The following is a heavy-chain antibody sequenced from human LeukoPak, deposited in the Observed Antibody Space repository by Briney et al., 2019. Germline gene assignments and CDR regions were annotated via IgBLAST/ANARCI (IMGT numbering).Heavy chain of an antibody. CDR1: GYTFTGYY. V-gene: IGHV1-2*02. Sequence: ASVKVSCKASGYTFTGYYMHWVRQAPGQGLEWMGWINPNSGGTNYAQKFQGRVTMTTDTSTSTAYMELRSLRSDDTAVYYCARDTYMVRGNYYMDVWGKGTTVTVSS. D-gene: IGHD3-10*01. CDR3: ARDTYMVRGNYYMDV. J-gene: IGHJ6*03. CDR2: INPNSGGT.